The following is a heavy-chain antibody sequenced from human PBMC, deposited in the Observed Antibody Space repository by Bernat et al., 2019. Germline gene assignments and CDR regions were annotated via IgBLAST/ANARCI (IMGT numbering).Heavy chain of an antibody. V-gene: IGHV1-3*01. D-gene: IGHD2-15*01. Sequence: QVQLVQSGAEVKKPGASVKVSCKASGYTFTSYAMHWVRQAPGQRLEWMGWINAGNGNTKYSQKFQGRVTITRDTSASTAYMELSSLSSEDTAVYYCARGGDCRGGSCSLKFWGQGTLVTVSS. CDR3: ARGGDCRGGSCSLKF. CDR2: INAGNGNT. J-gene: IGHJ4*02. CDR1: GYTFTSYA.